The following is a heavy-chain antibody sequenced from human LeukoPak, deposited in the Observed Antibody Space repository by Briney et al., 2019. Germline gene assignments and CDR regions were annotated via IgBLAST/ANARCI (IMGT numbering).Heavy chain of an antibody. CDR3: ARDQSSSGWRRANWFDP. D-gene: IGHD6-19*01. J-gene: IGHJ5*02. V-gene: IGHV4-4*02. Sequence: TPSETLSLTCAVSGGSISSSNWWSWVRQPPGKGLEWIGEIYHSGSTNYNPSLKSRVTISVDKSKNQFSLKLSSVTAADTAVYYCARDQSSSGWRRANWFDPWGQGTLVTVPS. CDR1: GGSISSSNW. CDR2: IYHSGST.